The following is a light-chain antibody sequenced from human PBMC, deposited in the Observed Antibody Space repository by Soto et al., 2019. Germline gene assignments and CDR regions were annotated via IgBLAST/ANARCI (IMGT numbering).Light chain of an antibody. J-gene: IGKJ5*01. CDR2: LGS. CDR1: QSLQHRNGYNY. CDR3: MQALQPPMT. Sequence: DFVMSQSPFSLPVTLGEPASISCRSGQSLQHRNGYNYLAWYLQKPGQSPRLLIYLGSLRASGVPDRYRGSGSGTDFTLKITRVDAEDVGVNYCMQALQPPMTFGQGTRLEIE. V-gene: IGKV2-28*01.